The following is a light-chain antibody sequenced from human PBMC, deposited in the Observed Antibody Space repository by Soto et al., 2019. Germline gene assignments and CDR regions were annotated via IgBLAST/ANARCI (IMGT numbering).Light chain of an antibody. J-gene: IGKJ1*01. CDR3: HQYDSWT. CDR2: GAS. CDR1: QSFNSIY. V-gene: IGKV3-20*01. Sequence: EIVLTQSPGTLSLSPGERATLSCRASQSFNSIYLAWYQQKPGQAPRLLIYGASSRATGIPDRFSGSGSGTDFTLTISRLEPEDFAVHYCHQYDSWTFGQGIKVDIK.